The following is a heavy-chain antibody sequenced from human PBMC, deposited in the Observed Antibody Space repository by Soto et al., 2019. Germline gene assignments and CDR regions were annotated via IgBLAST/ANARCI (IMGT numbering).Heavy chain of an antibody. CDR3: AREQDFCRH. CDR2: VNPNNGGT. V-gene: IGHV1-2*02. D-gene: IGHD3-3*01. Sequence: QVQLVQSGAEVKKPGASVKVSCKTSGYTFTDYYIHWLRQAPGQGLEWMGWVNPNNGGTYYAQKFQGRVTMTRDTSISTAYMQLNSLTSDDTAKYYCAREQDFCRHWGQGPLVTVSS. J-gene: IGHJ4*02. CDR1: GYTFTDYY.